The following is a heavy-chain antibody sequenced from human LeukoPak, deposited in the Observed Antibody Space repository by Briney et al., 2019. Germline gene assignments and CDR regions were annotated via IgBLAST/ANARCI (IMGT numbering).Heavy chain of an antibody. V-gene: IGHV3-23*01. Sequence: PGGSLRLSCAASGFTFSNYAMSWVRQAPGKGLEWVSAISGSGGSTYYADSVKGRFTISRDNSKNTLYLQMNSLRAEDTAVYYCWMSSSATYYYYYMDVWGKGTTVTVSS. CDR2: ISGSGGST. CDR1: GFTFSNYA. CDR3: WMSSSATYYYYYMDV. D-gene: IGHD2-2*01. J-gene: IGHJ6*03.